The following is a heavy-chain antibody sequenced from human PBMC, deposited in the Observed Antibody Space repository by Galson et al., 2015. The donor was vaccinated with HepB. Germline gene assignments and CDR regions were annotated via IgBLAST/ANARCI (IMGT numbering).Heavy chain of an antibody. CDR3: ATRNPDCSGGSCYPDAFDI. V-gene: IGHV1-24*01. D-gene: IGHD2-15*01. J-gene: IGHJ3*02. CDR2: FDPEDGET. Sequence: SVKVSCKVSGYTLTELSMHWVRQAPGKGLEWMGGFDPEDGETIYAQKFQGRVTMTEDTSTDTAYMELSSLRSEDTAVYYCATRNPDCSGGSCYPDAFDIWGQGTMVTDSS. CDR1: GYTLTELS.